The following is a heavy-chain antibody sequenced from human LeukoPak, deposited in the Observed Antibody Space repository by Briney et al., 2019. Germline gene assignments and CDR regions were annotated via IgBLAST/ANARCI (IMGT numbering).Heavy chain of an antibody. CDR1: GFTFSTYS. Sequence: GGSLRLSCAASGFTFSTYSMNWVRQAPGKGLEWVSAISSGSSYIYYADSMKGRFTISRDNAKNSLYLQMNSLRAEDTAVYYCARDRSRVSDYWGQGTLVTVSS. CDR2: ISSGSSYI. V-gene: IGHV3-21*01. J-gene: IGHJ4*02. CDR3: ARDRSRVSDY.